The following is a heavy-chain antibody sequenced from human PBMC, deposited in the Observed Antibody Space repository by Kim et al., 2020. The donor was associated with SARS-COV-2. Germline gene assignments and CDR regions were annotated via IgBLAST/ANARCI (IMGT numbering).Heavy chain of an antibody. CDR2: ISYDGSNK. D-gene: IGHD3-10*01. J-gene: IGHJ4*02. CDR1: GFTFSSYG. CDR3: ARDRMVRGVIRHTFDY. Sequence: GGSLRLSCAASGFTFSSYGMHWVRQAPGKGLEWVAVISYDGSNKYYADSVKGRFTISRDNSKNTLYLQMNSLRAEDTAVYYCARDRMVRGVIRHTFDYWGQGTLVTVSS. V-gene: IGHV3-33*05.